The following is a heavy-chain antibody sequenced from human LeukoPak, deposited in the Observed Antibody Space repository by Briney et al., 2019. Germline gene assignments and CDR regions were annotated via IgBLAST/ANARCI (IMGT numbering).Heavy chain of an antibody. J-gene: IGHJ4*02. CDR3: AKASHGDYGAWDY. CDR2: ISGSGGST. V-gene: IGHV3-23*01. Sequence: GGSLRLSCAASGFTFSSYAMSWVRQAPGKGLEWVSAISGSGGSTYYADSVKGRFTISRDNSKNTLCLQMNSLRAEDTAVYYCAKASHGDYGAWDYWGQGTLVTVSS. D-gene: IGHD4-17*01. CDR1: GFTFSSYA.